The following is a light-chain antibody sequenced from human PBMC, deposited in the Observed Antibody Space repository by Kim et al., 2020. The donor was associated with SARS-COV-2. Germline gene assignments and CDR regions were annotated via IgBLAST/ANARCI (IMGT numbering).Light chain of an antibody. CDR3: HVWESEGAYV. CDR2: YDS. J-gene: IGLJ1*01. CDR1: SIRSKS. Sequence: VDPGKAARIIFGGNSIRSKSVHWYQQKPGQAPVVVISYDSDRPSGIPERFSGSSSGNTATLTISRVEAGDEADYYCHVWESEGAYVFGTGAEVTVL. V-gene: IGLV3-21*01.